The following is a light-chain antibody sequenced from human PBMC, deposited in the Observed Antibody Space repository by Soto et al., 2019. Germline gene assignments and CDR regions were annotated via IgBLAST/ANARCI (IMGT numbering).Light chain of an antibody. CDR3: AAWDDSLSKV. CDR1: SSNIGSNY. V-gene: IGLV1-47*01. Sequence: QSVLTQPPSASGTPGQRVTISCSGSSSNIGSNYVYWYQQLPGTAPKLLIYRNNQRPSGVPDRFSGSKSGTSASLAISGLRSEDEAVYYCAAWDDSLSKVFGGGTKLTVL. J-gene: IGLJ2*01. CDR2: RNN.